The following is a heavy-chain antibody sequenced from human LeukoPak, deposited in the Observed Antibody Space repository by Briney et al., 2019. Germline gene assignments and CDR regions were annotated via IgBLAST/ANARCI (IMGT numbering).Heavy chain of an antibody. CDR3: ARNLGYCSSTSCYTTEFADY. CDR1: GGSFSSYA. CDR2: ISAYNGNT. D-gene: IGHD2-2*02. J-gene: IGHJ4*02. Sequence: ASVKVSCKASGGSFSSYAISWVRQAPGQGLEWMGWISAYNGNTNYAQKLQGRVTMTTDTSTSTAYMELRSLRSDDTAVYYCARNLGYCSSTSCYTTEFADYWGQGALVTVSS. V-gene: IGHV1-18*01.